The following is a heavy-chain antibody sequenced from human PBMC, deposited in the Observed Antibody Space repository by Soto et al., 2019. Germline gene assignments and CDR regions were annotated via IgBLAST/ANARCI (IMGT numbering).Heavy chain of an antibody. CDR1: GGSVSSYY. J-gene: IGHJ4*02. CDR2: IYYSGSA. V-gene: IGHV4-59*08. CDR3: ARQPMTTVTNYFDY. Sequence: SETLSLTCTVSGGSVSSYYWSWIRQPPGKGLEWIGYIYYSGSANYNPSLKSRVTISIDTSKNQFSLELRSVTAADTAVYYCARQPMTTVTNYFDYWGQGTPVTVSS. D-gene: IGHD4-17*01.